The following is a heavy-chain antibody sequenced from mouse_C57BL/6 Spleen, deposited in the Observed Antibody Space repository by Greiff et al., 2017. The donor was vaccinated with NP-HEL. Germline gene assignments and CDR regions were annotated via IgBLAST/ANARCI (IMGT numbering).Heavy chain of an antibody. V-gene: IGHV2-9-1*01. D-gene: IGHD2-5*01. Sequence: QVQLKESGPGLVAPSQSLSIPCTVSGFSLTSYAISWVRQPPGKGLEWLGVIWTGGGTNYNSALKSRLSISKDNSKSQVFLKMNSLQTYDIARYYCARKPYYSNYGAMDYWGQGTSVTVSS. CDR2: IWTGGGT. CDR3: ARKPYYSNYGAMDY. J-gene: IGHJ4*01. CDR1: GFSLTSYA.